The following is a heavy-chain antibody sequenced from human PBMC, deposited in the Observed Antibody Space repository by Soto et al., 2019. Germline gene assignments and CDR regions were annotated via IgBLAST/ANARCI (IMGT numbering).Heavy chain of an antibody. V-gene: IGHV1-69*06. CDR1: GATFSSYA. CDR2: IIPIFGTA. D-gene: IGHD3-16*02. CDR3: ARELLPRSWGKFSFYWFDP. J-gene: IGHJ5*02. Sequence: SVKVSCKASGATFSSYAISWVRQAPGQGLEWMGGIIPIFGTANYAQKFQGRVTITADKSTSTAYMELSSLRSEDPAAYYCARELLPRSWGKFSFYWFDPWGQGTLVTVSS.